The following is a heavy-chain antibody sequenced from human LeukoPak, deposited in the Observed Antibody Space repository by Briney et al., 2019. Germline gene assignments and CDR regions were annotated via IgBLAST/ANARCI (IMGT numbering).Heavy chain of an antibody. J-gene: IGHJ4*02. CDR1: GYTFTSYG. CDR2: IGAYNGNT. D-gene: IGHD3-22*01. Sequence: ASVKVSCKASGYTFTSYGISWVRQAPGQGLEWMGWIGAYNGNTNYAQKLQGRVTMTTDTSTSTAYMELRSLRSDDTAVYYCARWDSSGYLDYFDYWGQGTLVTVSS. CDR3: ARWDSSGYLDYFDY. V-gene: IGHV1-18*01.